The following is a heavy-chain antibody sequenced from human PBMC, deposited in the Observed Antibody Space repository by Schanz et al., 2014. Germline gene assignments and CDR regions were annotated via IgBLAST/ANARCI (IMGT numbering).Heavy chain of an antibody. CDR2: ISHSGGST. Sequence: DVQVLESGGGLVQPGGSLRLSCAASGFTFNSYAMTWVRQAPGKGLEWVSSISHSGGSTYYADSVKGRFTISRDNSENTLYLQMNSLSSDGTAVFDCAKGMGYCSGGTCCDYYYYGLDVWGQGTTVTVSS. CDR3: AKGMGYCSGGTCCDYYYYGLDV. D-gene: IGHD2-15*01. V-gene: IGHV3-23*01. J-gene: IGHJ6*02. CDR1: GFTFNSYA.